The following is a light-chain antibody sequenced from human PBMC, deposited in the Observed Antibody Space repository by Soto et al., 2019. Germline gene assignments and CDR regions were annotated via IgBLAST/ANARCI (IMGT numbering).Light chain of an antibody. J-gene: IGKJ5*01. CDR2: GAS. V-gene: IGKV3-15*01. CDR3: QQRSNWPPIT. CDR1: QSVTTK. Sequence: EIMMTQSPATLSVSPGERATLSCRASQSVTTKLAWYQQRPGQAPRLLIYGASTRATGIPARFSGGGSGTDFTLTIDNLEPEDFAIYYCQQRSNWPPITFGQGTRLEIK.